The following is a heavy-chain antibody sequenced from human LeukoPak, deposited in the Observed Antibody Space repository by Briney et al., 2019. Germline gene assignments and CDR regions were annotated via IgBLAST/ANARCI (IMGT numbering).Heavy chain of an antibody. V-gene: IGHV3-23*01. CDR1: GFTFSSYA. CDR3: AKDRGGNGGYFDY. CDR2: ISGSGGST. D-gene: IGHD2-15*01. J-gene: IGHJ4*02. Sequence: GGSLRLSCAASGFTFSSYAMSWVRQAPGKGLEWVSAISGSGGSTCYADSVKGRFTISRDNSKNTLYLQMNSLRAEDTAVYYCAKDRGGNGGYFDYWGQGTLVTVSS.